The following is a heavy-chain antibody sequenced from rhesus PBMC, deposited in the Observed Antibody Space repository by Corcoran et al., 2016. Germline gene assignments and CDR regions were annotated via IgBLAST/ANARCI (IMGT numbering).Heavy chain of an antibody. CDR2: IYGSGSST. J-gene: IGHJ4*01. D-gene: IGHD5-12*01. CDR3: AIHVDTATVH. V-gene: IGHV4-169*01. CDR1: GGSISSSY. Sequence: QLQLQESGPGLVKPSETLSVTCAVSGGSISSSYWSWIRQAPGKGLEWIGYIYGSGSSTNYNPSLKIRFTLSVDTSKTQLSLKLRSVTAADTAVYYCAIHVDTATVHWGQGVLVTVSS.